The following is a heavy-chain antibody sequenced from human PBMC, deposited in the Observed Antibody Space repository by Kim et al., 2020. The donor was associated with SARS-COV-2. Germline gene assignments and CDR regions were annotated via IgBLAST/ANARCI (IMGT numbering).Heavy chain of an antibody. CDR3: AREVVTTILHFDL. J-gene: IGHJ2*01. V-gene: IGHV4-39*02. D-gene: IGHD2-21*02. CDR1: GGSISSENYY. CDR2: ISYTENT. Sequence: SETLSLTCSVSGGSISSENYYWDWFRQPPGKGLEWIGSISYTENTYNNPTLKSRVTLSVDTSKNQISLKLTSVTAADTAIYYCAREVVTTILHFDLWGRGTLVTVSS.